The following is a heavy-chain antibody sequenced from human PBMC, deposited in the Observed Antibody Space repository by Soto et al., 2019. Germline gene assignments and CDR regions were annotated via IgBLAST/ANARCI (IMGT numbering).Heavy chain of an antibody. CDR3: ARAGSWNLDS. CDR2: VSGNGGTT. D-gene: IGHD1-1*01. Sequence: GSLRLSCAASGFPFGSHAMSWVRQAPGKGLEWVSLVSGNGGTTNYADSVKGRFTISRDNSQKTLYLQMNSLRAEDTAVYYCARAGSWNLDSWGQGTPVTVSS. CDR1: GFPFGSHA. V-gene: IGHV3-23*01. J-gene: IGHJ4*02.